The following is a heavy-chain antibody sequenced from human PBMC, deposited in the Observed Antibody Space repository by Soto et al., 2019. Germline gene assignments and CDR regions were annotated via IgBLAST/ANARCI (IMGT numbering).Heavy chain of an antibody. Sequence: SETLCLTCTVSGGSISSYYWSWIRQPPGKGLEWIGYIYYSGSTNYNPSLKSRVTISVDTSKNQFSLKLSSVTAADTAVYYCARDRGYSGYDPWGQGTLVTVSS. CDR1: GGSISSYY. J-gene: IGHJ5*02. D-gene: IGHD5-12*01. CDR3: ARDRGYSGYDP. V-gene: IGHV4-59*01. CDR2: IYYSGST.